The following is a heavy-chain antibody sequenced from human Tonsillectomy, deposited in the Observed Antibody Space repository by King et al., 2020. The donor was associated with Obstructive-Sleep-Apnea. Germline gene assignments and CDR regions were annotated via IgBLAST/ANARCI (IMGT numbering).Heavy chain of an antibody. Sequence: VQLVESGGGLVQPGGSLRLSCAVSGFTVSSNYMSWVRQAPGKGLEWVSVIYGGGSTYYADSVKGRLTISRDNSKNTLYLQMNSLRAEDTAVYYCARDTYYDSSGYYFSDYWGQGTLVTVSS. CDR1: GFTVSSNY. D-gene: IGHD3-22*01. CDR2: IYGGGST. CDR3: ARDTYYDSSGYYFSDY. V-gene: IGHV3-66*01. J-gene: IGHJ4*02.